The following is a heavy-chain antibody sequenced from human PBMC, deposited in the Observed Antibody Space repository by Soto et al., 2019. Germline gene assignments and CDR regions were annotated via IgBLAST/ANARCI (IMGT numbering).Heavy chain of an antibody. CDR3: ARALLLYDFWSGYYGSGYYYYGMDV. J-gene: IGHJ6*02. V-gene: IGHV3-33*01. D-gene: IGHD3-3*01. Sequence: GGSLRLSCAASGFTFSSYGMHWVRQAPGKGLEWVAVIWYDGSNKYYAYSVKGRFTISRDNSKNTLYLQMNIIRAEDTAVYYCARALLLYDFWSGYYGSGYYYYGMDVWGQGTTVTVSS. CDR2: IWYDGSNK. CDR1: GFTFSSYG.